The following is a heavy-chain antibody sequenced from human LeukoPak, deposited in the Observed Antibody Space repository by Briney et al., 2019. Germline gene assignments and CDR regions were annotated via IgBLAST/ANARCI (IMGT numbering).Heavy chain of an antibody. CDR3: ARERGRGWYDMGIDY. D-gene: IGHD6-19*01. CDR2: IYTSGST. CDR1: GGSISSYY. V-gene: IGHV4-4*07. Sequence: SETLSLTCTVSGGSISSYYWSWIRQPAGKGLEWIGRIYTSGSTNYNPSLKSRVTMSVDTSKNQFSLKVSSVTAADTAVYYCARERGRGWYDMGIDYWGQGTLVTVSS. J-gene: IGHJ4*02.